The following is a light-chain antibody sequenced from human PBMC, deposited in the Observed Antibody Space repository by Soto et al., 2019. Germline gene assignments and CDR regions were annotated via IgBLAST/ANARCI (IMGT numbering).Light chain of an antibody. V-gene: IGLV2-14*01. CDR1: SSDVGAYNY. J-gene: IGLJ1*01. CDR3: SSYTRTTTLGV. CDR2: EVS. Sequence: HSVKTETASVSGTLGQSITISCTGTSSDVGAYNYVSWYQQHPDKAPKLMIYEVSNRPSGVSNRFSGSKSGNTASLTISGLQAEDEADYYCSSYTRTTTLGVFGTGTKVTVL.